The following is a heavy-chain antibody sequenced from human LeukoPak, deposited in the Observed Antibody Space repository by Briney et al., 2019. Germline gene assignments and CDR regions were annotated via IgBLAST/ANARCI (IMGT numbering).Heavy chain of an antibody. CDR2: ISYDGSNK. Sequence: GGSLRLSCAASGFTFNTYNMHWVRQAPGKGLEWVAVISYDGSNKYYADSVKGRFTISRDNSKNTLYLQMNSLRAEDTAVYYCAKDAGVRIQLWLPYYYYGMDVWGQGTTVTVSS. D-gene: IGHD5-18*01. CDR1: GFTFNTYN. J-gene: IGHJ6*02. CDR3: AKDAGVRIQLWLPYYYYGMDV. V-gene: IGHV3-30*18.